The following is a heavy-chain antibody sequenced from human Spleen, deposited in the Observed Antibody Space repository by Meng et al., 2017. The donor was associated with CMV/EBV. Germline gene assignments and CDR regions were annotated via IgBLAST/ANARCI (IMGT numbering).Heavy chain of an antibody. CDR2: ISSSSSYI. V-gene: IGHV3-21*01. CDR1: GFTFSSYW. D-gene: IGHD3-3*01. Sequence: GGSLRLSCAASGFTFSSYWMHWVRQAPGKGLEWVSSISSSSSYIYYADSVKGRFTISRDNAKNSLYLQMNSLRAEDTAVYYCARGGDYYDFWSGHFYWGQGTLVTVSS. J-gene: IGHJ4*02. CDR3: ARGGDYYDFWSGHFY.